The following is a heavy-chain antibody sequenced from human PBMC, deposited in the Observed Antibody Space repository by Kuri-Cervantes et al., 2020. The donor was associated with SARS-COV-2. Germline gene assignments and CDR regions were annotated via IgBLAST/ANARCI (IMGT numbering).Heavy chain of an antibody. CDR1: GFTFSKYS. V-gene: IGHV3-11*06. J-gene: IGHJ6*02. CDR2: ISSSSSYT. Sequence: GESLKIPRSASGFTFSKYSMSWIRQAPGKGLEWVSYISSSSSYTNYADSVKGRFTISRDNAKNSLYLQMNSLRGEDTAVYYCARRRSGYCSSTSCYENYYYYYGMDVWGQGTTVTVSS. CDR3: ARRRSGYCSSTSCYENYYYYYGMDV. D-gene: IGHD2-2*01.